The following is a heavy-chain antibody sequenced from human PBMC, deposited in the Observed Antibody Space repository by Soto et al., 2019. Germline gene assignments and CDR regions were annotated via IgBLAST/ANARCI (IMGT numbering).Heavy chain of an antibody. Sequence: ASVKVSCKASGYTFTSYYMHWVRQAPGQGLEWMGIINPSGGSTSYAQKFQGRVTMTRDTSTSTVYMELSSLRSEDTAVYYCARDVGEGTYGDYTLDYWGQGTLVTVS. V-gene: IGHV1-46*01. J-gene: IGHJ4*02. CDR2: INPSGGST. CDR3: ARDVGEGTYGDYTLDY. CDR1: GYTFTSYY. D-gene: IGHD4-17*01.